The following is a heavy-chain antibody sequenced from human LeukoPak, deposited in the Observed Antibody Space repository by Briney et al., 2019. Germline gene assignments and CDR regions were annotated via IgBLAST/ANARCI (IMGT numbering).Heavy chain of an antibody. Sequence: PGGSLRLSCAASGFTFNKYVVSWVRQAPGKGLEWVSRISGSGDDTYYADSVKGRFTISRDNSKNTLYLQMNSLRAEDTAVYYCAKDSRYCSSTSCYTGEYYYYYYMDVWGKGTTVTVSS. D-gene: IGHD2-2*02. CDR1: GFTFNKYV. V-gene: IGHV3-23*01. CDR2: ISGSGDDT. CDR3: AKDSRYCSSTSCYTGEYYYYYYMDV. J-gene: IGHJ6*03.